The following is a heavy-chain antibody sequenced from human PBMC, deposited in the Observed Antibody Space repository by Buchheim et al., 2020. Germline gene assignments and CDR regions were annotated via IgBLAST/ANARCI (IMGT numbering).Heavy chain of an antibody. D-gene: IGHD1-26*01. Sequence: EVQLLESGGGLVQPGGSLRLSCAASGFTFSSYAMSWVRQAPGKGLEWVSAISGSGGSTYSADSVKGRFTISRENLQNKLYLQMNSLRAEDTAVYYCAKSLLGRSGSYSGFDYWGQGTL. CDR1: GFTFSSYA. V-gene: IGHV3-23*01. CDR3: AKSLLGRSGSYSGFDY. CDR2: ISGSGGST. J-gene: IGHJ4*02.